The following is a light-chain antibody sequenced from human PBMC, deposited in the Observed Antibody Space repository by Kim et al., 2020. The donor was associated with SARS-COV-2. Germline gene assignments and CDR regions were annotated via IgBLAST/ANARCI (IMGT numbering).Light chain of an antibody. CDR3: QAWDSNTAV. Sequence: VSPGQTATISCSGDKLEDRYVCWCQQKPGRSPRLVISQDTKRPSGIPERFSGSNSGNTATLTISGTQATDEADYFCQAWDSNTAVFGGGTQLTVL. CDR1: KLEDRY. V-gene: IGLV3-1*01. CDR2: QDT. J-gene: IGLJ2*01.